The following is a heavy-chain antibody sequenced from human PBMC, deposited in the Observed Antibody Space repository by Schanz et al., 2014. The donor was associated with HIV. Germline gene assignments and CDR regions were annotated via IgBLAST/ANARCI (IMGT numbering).Heavy chain of an antibody. Sequence: MQLLDSGGGLVQPGGSLRLSCVASGFTFNNYAMTWVRQAPGKGLEWVSSISESGGRSYYADSVNGRFTISRDNSKNTLYLQMTTLRIDDTAVYYCAKPEYDSRGNSQSHFDYWGQGTLVTVSS. CDR2: ISESGGRS. J-gene: IGHJ4*02. CDR3: AKPEYDSRGNSQSHFDY. CDR1: GFTFNNYA. D-gene: IGHD3-22*01. V-gene: IGHV3-23*01.